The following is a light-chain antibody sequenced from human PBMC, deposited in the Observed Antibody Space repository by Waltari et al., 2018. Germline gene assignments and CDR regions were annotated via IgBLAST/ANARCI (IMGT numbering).Light chain of an antibody. CDR1: SSNIGSNT. V-gene: IGLV1-44*01. Sequence: QSVLTQPPSASGTPGQRVTISCSGSSSNIGSNTVNWYQQLPGTAPKLLIYSNKQRPPGVPDRVSGTKSGTSASLDISGLQSEDEADYYCAEWDDSLNGYVFGTGTKVTVL. CDR2: SNK. J-gene: IGLJ1*01. CDR3: AEWDDSLNGYV.